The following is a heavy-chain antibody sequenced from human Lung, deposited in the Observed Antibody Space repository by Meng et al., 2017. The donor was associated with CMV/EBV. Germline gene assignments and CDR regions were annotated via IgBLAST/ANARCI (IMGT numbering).Heavy chain of an antibody. J-gene: IGHJ4*02. CDR3: ATYYYGSGSHGGD. V-gene: IGHV1-69*05. CDR1: GCTFSSYA. CDR2: IIPIFGTA. D-gene: IGHD3-10*01. Sequence: KASGCTFSSYAISWVRQAPGQGLEWMGGIIPIFGTANYAQKFQGRVTITTDESTSTAYMELSSLRSEDTAVYYCATYYYGSGSHGGDWGQGTLVTVSS.